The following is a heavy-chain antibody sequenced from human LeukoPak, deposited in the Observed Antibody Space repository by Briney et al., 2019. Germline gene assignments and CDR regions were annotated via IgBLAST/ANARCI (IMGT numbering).Heavy chain of an antibody. CDR2: MKGGGET. D-gene: IGHD2-2*03. Sequence: GGSLRLSCVASGFSFTNYARRWVGQAPARGPEGLSSMKGGGETFYADSVEGRCILSRDISRNAVYVQLNLLRVEDAAIYYCARASWISPADAVCWGQGTQVTVSS. V-gene: IGHV3-23*01. CDR3: ARASWISPADAVC. J-gene: IGHJ4*02. CDR1: GFSFTNYA.